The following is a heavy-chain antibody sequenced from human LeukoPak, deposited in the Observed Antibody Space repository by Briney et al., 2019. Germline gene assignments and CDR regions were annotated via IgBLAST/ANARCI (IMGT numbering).Heavy chain of an antibody. CDR1: GFTFSSYW. Sequence: GGSLRLSCAASGFTFSSYWMTWVRQTPGKGLEWVANIKQDGSEKYYVDSVKGRFSISRDNAKNSLCLQMNSLSAEDTAVYYCARCPYDSSGYYSVPSHFDYWGQGTLVTVSS. CDR2: IKQDGSEK. V-gene: IGHV3-7*01. D-gene: IGHD3-22*01. J-gene: IGHJ4*02. CDR3: ARCPYDSSGYYSVPSHFDY.